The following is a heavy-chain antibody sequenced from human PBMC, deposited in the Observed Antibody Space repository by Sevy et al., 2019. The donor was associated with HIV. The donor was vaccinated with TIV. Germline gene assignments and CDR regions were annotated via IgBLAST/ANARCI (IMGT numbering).Heavy chain of an antibody. CDR3: AGENAWGRGYS. V-gene: IGHV4-59*08. Sequence: SETLPLTCTVSGGSITSLHWNWIRQPPGKGLEWIANIYYNGHINYNPSLKSRVTLSLDTSKNQFSLRLSSVTAADTAMYYCAGENAWGRGYSWGQGTLVTVSS. CDR2: IYYNGHI. CDR1: GGSITSLH. J-gene: IGHJ4*02. D-gene: IGHD1-26*01.